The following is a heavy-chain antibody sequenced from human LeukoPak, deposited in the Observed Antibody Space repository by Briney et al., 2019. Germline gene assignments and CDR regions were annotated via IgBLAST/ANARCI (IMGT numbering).Heavy chain of an antibody. CDR1: GGTFSSYA. CDR3: ARQEMATAHAFDI. D-gene: IGHD5-24*01. J-gene: IGHJ3*02. CDR2: IIPIFGTA. Sequence: ASVTVSCTASGGTFSSYAISWVRQAPGQGLEWMGGIIPIFGTADYAQKFQGRVTITADESTSTAYMELSSLRSEDTAVYYCARQEMATAHAFDIWGQGTMVTVSS. V-gene: IGHV1-69*13.